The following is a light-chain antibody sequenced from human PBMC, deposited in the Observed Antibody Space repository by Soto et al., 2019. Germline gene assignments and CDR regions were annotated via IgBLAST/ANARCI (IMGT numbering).Light chain of an antibody. CDR3: QRYGSSSLS. CDR1: QSLSSTY. Sequence: EIVLTQSPGTLSLSPGERATLFCRASQSLSSTYLAWYQQRPGQAPRLLILGASNRATGIPDRFRGSGSGTDFTLTISRLEPVDFAVYYCQRYGSSSLSFGGGTRVEI. J-gene: IGKJ4*01. CDR2: GAS. V-gene: IGKV3-20*01.